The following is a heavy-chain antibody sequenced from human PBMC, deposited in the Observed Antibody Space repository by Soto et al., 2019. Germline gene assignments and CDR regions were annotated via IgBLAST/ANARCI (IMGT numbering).Heavy chain of an antibody. D-gene: IGHD3-10*01. CDR1: GYTFTVYY. CDR2: INPNSGGT. CDR3: ARDRSGSGSYYLNFDY. J-gene: IGHJ4*02. Sequence: ASVKVSCKASGYTFTVYYMHCVLQSPLQWLDWMGCINPNSGGTNYAQKFQGWVTMTRDTSISTAYMELSRLRSDDTAVYYCARDRSGSGSYYLNFDYWGQGTLVTVSS. V-gene: IGHV1-2*04.